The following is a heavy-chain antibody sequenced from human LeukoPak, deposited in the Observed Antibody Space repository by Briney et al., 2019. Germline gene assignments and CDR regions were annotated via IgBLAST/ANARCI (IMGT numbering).Heavy chain of an antibody. J-gene: IGHJ4*02. D-gene: IGHD3-22*01. CDR1: GFTFSNYA. Sequence: GGSLRLSCAASGFTFSNYAMNWVRQAPGKGLDWVSSITAGGSFKYYADSVEGRFTISRDNAKNSLYLQMNSLRAEDTAVYYCARDGYYDSSGAFDYWGQGTLVTVSS. CDR2: ITAGGSFK. CDR3: ARDGYYDSSGAFDY. V-gene: IGHV3-21*01.